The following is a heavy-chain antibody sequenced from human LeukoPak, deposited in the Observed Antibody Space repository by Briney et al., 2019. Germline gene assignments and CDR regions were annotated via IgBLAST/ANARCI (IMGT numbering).Heavy chain of an antibody. CDR2: IYYSGST. CDR3: ARVSGSYSEFDY. J-gene: IGHJ4*02. V-gene: IGHV4-59*01. Sequence: SETLSLTCPVSGGSISSYYWSWIRQPPGKGLEWIGYIYYSGSTNYNPSLKSRVTISVDTSKDQFSLRLRSVTAADTAVYYCARVSGSYSEFDYWGQGTLVTVSS. D-gene: IGHD1-26*01. CDR1: GGSISSYY.